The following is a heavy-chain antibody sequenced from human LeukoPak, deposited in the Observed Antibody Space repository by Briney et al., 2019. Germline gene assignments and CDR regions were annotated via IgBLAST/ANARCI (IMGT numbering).Heavy chain of an antibody. J-gene: IGHJ4*02. CDR3: ARDRSDYGDYIFDY. V-gene: IGHV3-21*01. Sequence: GGSLRLSCAASGFTFSSYSMNWVRQAPGKGLGWVSSISSSSSYIYYADSVKGRFTISRDNAKNSLYLQMNSLRAEDTAVYYCARDRSDYGDYIFDYWGQGTLVTVSS. CDR1: GFTFSSYS. D-gene: IGHD4-17*01. CDR2: ISSSSSYI.